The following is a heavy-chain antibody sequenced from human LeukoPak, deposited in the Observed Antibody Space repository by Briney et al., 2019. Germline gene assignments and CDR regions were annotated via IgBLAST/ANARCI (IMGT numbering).Heavy chain of an antibody. CDR2: IYYSGST. Sequence: PSETLSLTCTVSGGSNSSYYWSWIRQPAGKGLEWIGYIYYSGSTNYNPSLKSRVTISVDTSKNQFSLKLSSVTAADTAVYYCARGRFHCGGDCTRVGFFDYWGQGTLVTVSS. J-gene: IGHJ4*02. D-gene: IGHD2-21*02. CDR1: GGSNSSYY. V-gene: IGHV4-59*08. CDR3: ARGRFHCGGDCTRVGFFDY.